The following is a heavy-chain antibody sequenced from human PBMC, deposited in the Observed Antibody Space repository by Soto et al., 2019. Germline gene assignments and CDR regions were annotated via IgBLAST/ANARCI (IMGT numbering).Heavy chain of an antibody. Sequence: ASVKVSCKASGYTFTSYGISWVRQAPGQGLEWMGWISAYNGNTNYAQKLQGRVTMTTDTSTSTAYMELRSLRSDDTAVYYCAQSSGGYYQPDYYFDYWGQGTLVTVSS. D-gene: IGHD1-26*01. J-gene: IGHJ4*02. CDR1: GYTFTSYG. CDR3: AQSSGGYYQPDYYFDY. V-gene: IGHV1-18*01. CDR2: ISAYNGNT.